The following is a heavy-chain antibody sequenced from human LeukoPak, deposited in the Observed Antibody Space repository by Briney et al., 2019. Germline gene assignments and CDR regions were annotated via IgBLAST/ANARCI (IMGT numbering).Heavy chain of an antibody. CDR1: GFTFSSYE. CDR3: ARGGVDYYYYMDV. CDR2: ISSSGSTI. Sequence: GGSLRLSCAASGFTFSSYEMNWVRQAPGKGLEWVSYISSSGSTIYYADSVKGRFTISRDNAKNSLYVQMNSLRAEDTAVYYCARGGVDYYYYMDVWGKGTTVTVSS. J-gene: IGHJ6*03. V-gene: IGHV3-48*03.